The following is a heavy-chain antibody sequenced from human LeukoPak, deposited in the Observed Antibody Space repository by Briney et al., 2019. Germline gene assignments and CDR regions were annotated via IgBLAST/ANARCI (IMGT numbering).Heavy chain of an antibody. D-gene: IGHD3-10*01. CDR2: ISGSGGST. V-gene: IGHV3-23*01. Sequence: PGGSLRLSCAASGFTFSNYAMRWVRQAPGEGLEWGSGISGSGGSTYYADSVKGRFTISRDNSKNTLYVQMNSLRAEDTAVYYCAKEGSSGSYYDSWGQGTLVTVSS. J-gene: IGHJ5*01. CDR1: GFTFSNYA. CDR3: AKEGSSGSYYDS.